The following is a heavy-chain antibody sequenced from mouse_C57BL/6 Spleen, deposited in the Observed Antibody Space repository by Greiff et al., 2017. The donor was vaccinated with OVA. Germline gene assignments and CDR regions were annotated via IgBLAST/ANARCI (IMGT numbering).Heavy chain of an antibody. CDR2: IYPGDGDT. V-gene: IGHV1-82*01. CDR3: ARMEANFFFDY. Sequence: VKLQESGPELVKPGASVKISCKASGYAFSSSWMNWVKQRPGKGLEWIGRIYPGDGDTNYNGKFKGKATLTADKSSSTAYMQLSSLTSEDSAVYFCARMEANFFFDYWGQGTTLTVSS. CDR1: GYAFSSSW. D-gene: IGHD1-1*02. J-gene: IGHJ2*01.